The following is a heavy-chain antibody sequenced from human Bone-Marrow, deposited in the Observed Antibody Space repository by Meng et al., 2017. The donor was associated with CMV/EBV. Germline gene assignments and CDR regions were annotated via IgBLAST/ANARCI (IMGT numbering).Heavy chain of an antibody. Sequence: GSLRLSCTVSDGSISSYYWSWIRQPPGKGLEWIGYIYYSGSTNYNPSLKSRVTISVDTSKSQFSLNLSSVTAADTAVYYCARDGGYYYFDYWGQGALVTVYS. CDR2: IYYSGST. D-gene: IGHD2-15*01. J-gene: IGHJ4*02. CDR1: DGSISSYY. V-gene: IGHV4-59*01. CDR3: ARDGGYYYFDY.